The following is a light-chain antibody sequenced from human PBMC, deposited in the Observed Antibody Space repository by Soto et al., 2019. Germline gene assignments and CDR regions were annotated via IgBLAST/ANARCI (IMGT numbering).Light chain of an antibody. CDR2: GVS. V-gene: IGKV3-15*01. Sequence: EIVMTHSPATLSVSPGERATLSCSASQSVSSNLAWYQQKPGQAPRLLIYGVSTRATGISARFSGGGSVTEFTLTISSLQSEDFAVYYCQQYEKWPPSITFGQGTRLEI. CDR1: QSVSSN. J-gene: IGKJ5*01. CDR3: QQYEKWPPSIT.